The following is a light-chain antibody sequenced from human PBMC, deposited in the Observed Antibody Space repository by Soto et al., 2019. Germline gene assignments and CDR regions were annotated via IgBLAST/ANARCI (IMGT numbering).Light chain of an antibody. CDR1: ESVGSN. Sequence: EIVMTQSPATLSVSPGERATLSCRASESVGSNLAWYQQKPGQAPRLLIYGASTRATGFPARFSGSGSETEFTLSISSLQSVDFAVYYCQQSNNWPRTFGQGTKLEIK. CDR2: GAS. V-gene: IGKV3-15*01. J-gene: IGKJ2*01. CDR3: QQSNNWPRT.